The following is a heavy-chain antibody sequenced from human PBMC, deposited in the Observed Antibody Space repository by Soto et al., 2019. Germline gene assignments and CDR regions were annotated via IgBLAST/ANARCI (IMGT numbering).Heavy chain of an antibody. V-gene: IGHV3-23*01. Sequence: PGGSLRLSCAASGFTFSNYVMSWVRQAPGKGLEWVSSISGSGDNTYYADSVKGRFTISRDNSKNTLFLQMNSLRAEDTAVYYCAKRPVVLGLLFAYWGQRTLVTGSS. CDR1: GFTFSNYV. D-gene: IGHD3-3*01. CDR3: AKRPVVLGLLFAY. J-gene: IGHJ4*02. CDR2: ISGSGDNT.